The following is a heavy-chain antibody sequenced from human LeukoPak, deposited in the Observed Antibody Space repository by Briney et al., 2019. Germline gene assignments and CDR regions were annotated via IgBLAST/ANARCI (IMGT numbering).Heavy chain of an antibody. V-gene: IGHV1-2*06. CDR3: ARAPGYRYNYFDY. Sequence: GASVKVSCKASGYTFTGYYMHWVRQAPGQGLEWMGRINPNSGGTNYAQKFQGRVTMTRDTSISTAYMELSRLRSDDTAVYYCARAPGYRYNYFDYWGQGTLVTVSS. D-gene: IGHD3-16*02. CDR1: GYTFTGYY. CDR2: INPNSGGT. J-gene: IGHJ4*02.